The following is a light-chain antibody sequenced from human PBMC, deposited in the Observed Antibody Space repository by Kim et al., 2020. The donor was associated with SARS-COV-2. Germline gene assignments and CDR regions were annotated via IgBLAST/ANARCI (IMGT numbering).Light chain of an antibody. CDR1: QSVLYSPNNKNY. Sequence: ATVNCKSSQSVLYSPNNKNYLAWYQQKPGQPPKLLIYWASTRESGVPDRFSGSGSGTDFTLTISSLQAEDAAVYYCQQYYSTPFTFGPGTKVDIK. CDR3: QQYYSTPFT. V-gene: IGKV4-1*01. CDR2: WAS. J-gene: IGKJ3*01.